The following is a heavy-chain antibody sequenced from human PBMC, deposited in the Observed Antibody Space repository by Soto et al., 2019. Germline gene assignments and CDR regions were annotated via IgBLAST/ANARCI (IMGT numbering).Heavy chain of an antibody. V-gene: IGHV1-69*06. CDR3: AREDYDSSGYYYGMDV. CDR1: GGTFSSYA. Sequence: ASVKVSCKASGGTFSSYAISWVRQAPGQGLEWMGGIIPIFGTANYAQKFQGRVTITADKSTSTAYMELSSLRSEDTAVYYCAREDYDSSGYYYGMDVWGQGTTVTVSS. D-gene: IGHD3-22*01. J-gene: IGHJ6*02. CDR2: IIPIFGTA.